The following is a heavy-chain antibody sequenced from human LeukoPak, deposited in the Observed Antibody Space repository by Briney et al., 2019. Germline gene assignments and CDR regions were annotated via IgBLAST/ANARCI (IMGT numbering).Heavy chain of an antibody. CDR1: GYTFTSYG. Sequence: ASVTVSCTASGYTFTSYGISWVRQAPGQGLEWMGWISLYNGNTNYAQKFQGSVTMTRDTSTTTVSMELRSLRSDDTAVYYCASPSSSYHDAFDIWGQGTMVTVSS. CDR2: ISLYNGNT. V-gene: IGHV1-18*01. J-gene: IGHJ3*02. CDR3: ASPSSSYHDAFDI. D-gene: IGHD6-13*01.